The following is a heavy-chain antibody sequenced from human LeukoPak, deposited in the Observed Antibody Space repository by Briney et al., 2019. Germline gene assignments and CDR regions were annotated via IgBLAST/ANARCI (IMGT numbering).Heavy chain of an antibody. CDR2: ISSSGSST. V-gene: IGHV3-23*01. CDR3: ARGYYYESSGRTPMDY. D-gene: IGHD3-22*01. CDR1: RFTFSSYA. Sequence: GGSLRLSCAASRFTFSSYAMSWVRQAPGKGLEWVSGISSSGSSTYYADSVKGRFTISRDNAKNTLYLQMNSLRAEDTAVYYCARGYYYESSGRTPMDYWGQGTRVTVSS. J-gene: IGHJ4*02.